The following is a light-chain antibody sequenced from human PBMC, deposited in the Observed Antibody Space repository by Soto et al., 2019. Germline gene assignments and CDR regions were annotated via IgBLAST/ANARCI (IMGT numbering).Light chain of an antibody. V-gene: IGLV2-14*01. J-gene: IGLJ1*01. CDR3: SSYTSSSTPYV. CDR2: DVS. CDR1: SSDIGDYNY. Sequence: QSVLNQPASVSGSPGQSIAISCTGTSSDIGDYNYVSWYQQHPVKAPKLIIYDVSNRPSGVSDRFSGSKSGNTASLTISGLQAEDEADYYCSSYTSSSTPYVFGTGTKVTVL.